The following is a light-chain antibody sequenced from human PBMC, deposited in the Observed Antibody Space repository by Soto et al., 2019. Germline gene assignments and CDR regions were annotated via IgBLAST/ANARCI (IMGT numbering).Light chain of an antibody. V-gene: IGKV1-5*01. J-gene: IGKJ2*01. Sequence: DIQMTQTPSTLSASVGDRVTITCRASENISRWLAWYQQKPGKAPKVLIYEASSLSSGVPSRFGGSGSGTEFTLTISGVQPDDFATYYCQQYNSYSPYTFGQGTKLDIK. CDR3: QQYNSYSPYT. CDR2: EAS. CDR1: ENISRW.